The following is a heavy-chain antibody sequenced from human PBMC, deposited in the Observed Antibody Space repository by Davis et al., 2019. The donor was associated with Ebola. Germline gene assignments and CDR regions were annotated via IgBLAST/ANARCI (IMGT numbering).Heavy chain of an antibody. V-gene: IGHV4-34*01. Sequence: MPSETLSLTCAVYAGSFSGYYWSWTRQPPGKGLEWIGEINHSGSTNYNPSLKSRVTISVDTSKNQFSLKLSSVTAADTAVYYCARGTIFGVVIMGPWFDPWGQGTLVTVSS. CDR1: AGSFSGYY. CDR3: ARGTIFGVVIMGPWFDP. J-gene: IGHJ5*02. CDR2: INHSGST. D-gene: IGHD3-3*01.